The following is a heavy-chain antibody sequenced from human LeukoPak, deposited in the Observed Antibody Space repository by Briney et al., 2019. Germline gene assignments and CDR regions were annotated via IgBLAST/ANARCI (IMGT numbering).Heavy chain of an antibody. CDR2: IKQDGSEK. V-gene: IGHV3-7*01. J-gene: IGHJ6*02. D-gene: IGHD2-2*01. CDR1: GFTFSSYW. Sequence: GGSLRLSCAASGFTFSSYWMSWVRQAPGKGLEWVANIKQDGSEKYYVDSVKGRFTISRDDAKNSLYLQMNSLRAEDTAVYYCARAVVPAATTPSYYYYGMDVWGQGTTVTVSS. CDR3: ARAVVPAATTPSYYYYGMDV.